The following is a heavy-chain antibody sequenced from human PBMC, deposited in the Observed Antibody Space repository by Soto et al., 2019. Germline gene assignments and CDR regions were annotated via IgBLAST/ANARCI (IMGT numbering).Heavy chain of an antibody. D-gene: IGHD1-1*01. J-gene: IGHJ4*02. CDR3: ARVKTGKGLLYY. CDR1: GFTFSNYG. CDR2: IWYDGSNK. V-gene: IGHV3-33*01. Sequence: GGSLRLSCAASGFTFSNYGMNWVRQAPGKGLEWVAVIWYDGSNKDYADSVKGRFTISRDNSKNTLYVQMNSLRAEDTAVYYCARVKTGKGLLYYWGQGTQGTGSS.